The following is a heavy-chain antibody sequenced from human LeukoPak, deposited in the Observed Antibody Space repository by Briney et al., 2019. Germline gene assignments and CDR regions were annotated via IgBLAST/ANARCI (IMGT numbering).Heavy chain of an antibody. Sequence: SETLSLTCTVSGGSISSYYWSWIRQPAGKGLEWIGRIYTSGSTNYNPSLKSRVTMSVDTSKNQFSLKLSSVTAADTAVYYCARDEITIFGVVIWNWGQGTLVTVSS. V-gene: IGHV4-4*07. J-gene: IGHJ4*02. D-gene: IGHD3-3*01. CDR3: ARDEITIFGVVIWN. CDR2: IYTSGST. CDR1: GGSISSYY.